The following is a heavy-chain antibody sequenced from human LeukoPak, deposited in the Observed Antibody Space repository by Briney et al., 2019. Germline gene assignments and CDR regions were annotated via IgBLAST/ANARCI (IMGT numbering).Heavy chain of an antibody. CDR3: ARSGYIAVVGDFDY. D-gene: IGHD6-19*01. Sequence: KPSETLSLTCTVSGGSISSYYWSWIRQPPGEGLEWIGYIYYSGSTNYNPSLKSRVTISVDTSKNQFSLKLSSVTAADTAVYYCARSGYIAVVGDFDYWGQGTLVTVSS. J-gene: IGHJ4*02. CDR1: GGSISSYY. V-gene: IGHV4-59*08. CDR2: IYYSGST.